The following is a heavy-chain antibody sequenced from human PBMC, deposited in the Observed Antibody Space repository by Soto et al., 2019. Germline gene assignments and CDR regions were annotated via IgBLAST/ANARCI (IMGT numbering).Heavy chain of an antibody. CDR1: GGSLSGYY. D-gene: IGHD3-22*01. CDR2: FYSSGSP. V-gene: IGHV4-59*01. J-gene: IGHJ1*01. Sequence: ASETLSLTCTVSGGSLSGYYWSWIRQPPGKGLEWIGDFYSSGSPHHNPSLKNRVSISEDRSKNEFSLKLSSVTAADTAIYYCSRVFYYDSRGIRLDSCGQGSLVTGSS. CDR3: SRVFYYDSRGIRLDS.